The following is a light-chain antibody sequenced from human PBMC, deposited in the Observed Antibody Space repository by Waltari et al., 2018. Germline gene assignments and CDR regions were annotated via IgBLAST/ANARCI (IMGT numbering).Light chain of an antibody. CDR3: QTGGHGTWV. CDR1: SGHSSNV. J-gene: IGLJ3*02. CDR2: VNSDGSH. Sequence: QLVLTQSPSPSASLGAPVKLTSTLSSGHSSNVVAWLQQRPEKGPRYLMKVNSDGSHSKGDEIPDRFSGSSSGAERYLTSSSLQSEDEADYYCQTGGHGTWVFGGGTKLTVL. V-gene: IGLV4-69*01.